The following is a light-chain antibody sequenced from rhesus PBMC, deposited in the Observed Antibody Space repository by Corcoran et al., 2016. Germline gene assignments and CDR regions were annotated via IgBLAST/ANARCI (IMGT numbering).Light chain of an antibody. J-gene: IGKJ4*01. CDR2: KSS. CDR3: QQYSSSPLT. V-gene: IGKV1-22*01. CDR1: QSISSW. Sequence: DIQMTQSPSSLSASVGDTVTNTCRASQSISSWLAWYQQKPGKAPKLLIYKSSTLQSGVPSRFSGSGSGTAFPLTISSLQSEDVASYDWQQYSSSPLTFGGGTKVEIK.